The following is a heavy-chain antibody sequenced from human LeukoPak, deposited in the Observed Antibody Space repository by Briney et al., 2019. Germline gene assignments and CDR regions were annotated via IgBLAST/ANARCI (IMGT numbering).Heavy chain of an antibody. CDR2: IATYNGNT. D-gene: IGHD4-17*01. CDR1: GYAFTSYG. CDR3: ARVLSSYGDYSTD. J-gene: IGHJ4*02. V-gene: IGHV1-18*01. Sequence: ASVKVSCKASGYAFTSYGITWVRQAPGQGLEWMGWIATYNGNTNYAQKLQGRVTMTTDTSTSTAYMELRSLRSDDTAVYYCARVLSSYGDYSTDWGQGTLVTVSS.